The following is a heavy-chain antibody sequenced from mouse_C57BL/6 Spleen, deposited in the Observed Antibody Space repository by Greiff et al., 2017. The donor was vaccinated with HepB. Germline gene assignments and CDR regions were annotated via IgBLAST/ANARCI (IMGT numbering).Heavy chain of an antibody. D-gene: IGHD1-1*01. J-gene: IGHJ3*01. Sequence: QVQLQQPGAELVKPGASVKLSCKASGYTFTSYWMQWVKQRPGQGLEWIGEIDPSDSYTNYNQKFKGKATLTVDTSSSTAYMQLGSLTSEDSAVYDCIYYGSGPAWFAYWGQGTLVTVSA. CDR2: IDPSDSYT. CDR1: GYTFTSYW. V-gene: IGHV1-50*01. CDR3: IYYGSGPAWFAY.